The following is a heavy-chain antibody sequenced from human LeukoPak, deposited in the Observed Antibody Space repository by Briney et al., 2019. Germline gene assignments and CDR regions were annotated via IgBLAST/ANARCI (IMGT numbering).Heavy chain of an antibody. D-gene: IGHD3-10*01. J-gene: IGHJ3*02. CDR3: ARDGESDWFGESHDAFDI. CDR2: ISTSGRNM. V-gene: IGHV3-48*03. CDR1: GFTFSNYE. Sequence: PGGSLRLSCAASGFTFSNYEMTWVRQAPGKGLEWVSYISTSGRNMYYADSVKGRFTISRGNAKNSLYLQLNSLRAEDTAVYFCARDGESDWFGESHDAFDIWGQGTMVTVSS.